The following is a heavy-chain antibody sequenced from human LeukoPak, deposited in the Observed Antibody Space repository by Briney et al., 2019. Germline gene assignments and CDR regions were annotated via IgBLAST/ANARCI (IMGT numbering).Heavy chain of an antibody. D-gene: IGHD3-22*01. CDR1: GFTFSNFG. J-gene: IGHJ4*02. CDR3: AKGLKLPAGY. CDR2: ISDSGDST. Sequence: PGGSLRLSCAASGFTFSNFGISWVRQAPGKGLEWVSAISDSGDSTYYADSVKGRFTVSRDNSKNTLYLQMNSLRAEDTAVYYCAKGLKLPAGYWGQGTLVTVSS. V-gene: IGHV3-23*01.